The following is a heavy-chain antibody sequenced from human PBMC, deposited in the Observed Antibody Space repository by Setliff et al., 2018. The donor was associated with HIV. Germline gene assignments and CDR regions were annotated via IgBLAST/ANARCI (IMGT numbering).Heavy chain of an antibody. D-gene: IGHD3-3*01. CDR2: IYYSGST. CDR1: GGSISSHY. Sequence: SETLSLTCTVSGGSISSHYWSWIRQPPGKGLEWIGYIYYSGSTNYNPSLKSRVTISVDMSNNQFSLKVTSVTAADTAVYYCMRGRSITIFGVAYFDFWGQGTLVTVSS. V-gene: IGHV4-59*08. J-gene: IGHJ4*02. CDR3: MRGRSITIFGVAYFDF.